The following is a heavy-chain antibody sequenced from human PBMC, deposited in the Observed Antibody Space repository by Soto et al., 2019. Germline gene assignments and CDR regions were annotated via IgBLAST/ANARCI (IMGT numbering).Heavy chain of an antibody. CDR1: GFTFSRYA. J-gene: IGHJ4*02. Sequence: AGGSLRLSCGGSGFTFSRYAIIWVRQAPGKGLEWVSAISGSGGSTYYADSVKGRFTISRDNSKNTLYLQMNSLRAEDTAVYYCAKDKDLRYFDWLPYFDYWGQGTLVTVSS. CDR2: ISGSGGST. CDR3: AKDKDLRYFDWLPYFDY. V-gene: IGHV3-23*01. D-gene: IGHD3-9*01.